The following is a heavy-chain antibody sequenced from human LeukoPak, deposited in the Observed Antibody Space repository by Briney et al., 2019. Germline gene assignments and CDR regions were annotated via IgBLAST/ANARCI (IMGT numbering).Heavy chain of an antibody. CDR3: ARQYRQQLVQEYYFDY. Sequence: SETLSLTCTVSGGSISSYYWSWIRQPPGKGLEWIGYIYTSGSTNYNPSLKSRVTISVDTSKNRFSLKLSSVTAADTAVYYCARQYRQQLVQEYYFDYWGQGTLVTVPS. CDR2: IYTSGST. CDR1: GGSISSYY. D-gene: IGHD6-13*01. J-gene: IGHJ4*02. V-gene: IGHV4-4*09.